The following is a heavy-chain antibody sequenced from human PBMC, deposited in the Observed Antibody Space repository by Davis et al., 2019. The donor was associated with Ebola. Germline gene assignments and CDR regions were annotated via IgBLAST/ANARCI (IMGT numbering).Heavy chain of an antibody. V-gene: IGHV3-11*01. CDR2: ISSSGSTI. CDR1: GFTFSDYY. CDR3: AREPPRGNGYNSHFDY. J-gene: IGHJ4*02. Sequence: GESLKISCAASGFTFSDYYMSWIRQAPGKGLEWVSYISSSGSTIYYADSVKGRFTISRDNSKNTLYLQMNSLRAEDTAVYYCAREPPRGNGYNSHFDYWGQGTLVTVSS. D-gene: IGHD5-24*01.